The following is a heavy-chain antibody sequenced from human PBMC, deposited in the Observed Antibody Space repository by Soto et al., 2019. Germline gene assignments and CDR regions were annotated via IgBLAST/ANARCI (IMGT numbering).Heavy chain of an antibody. D-gene: IGHD3-10*01. V-gene: IGHV3-30-3*01. J-gene: IGHJ4*02. Sequence: ESGGGVVQPGRSLRLSCAASGFTFSSYAMHWVRQAPGKGLEWVAVISYDGSNKYYADSVKGRFTISRDNSKNTLYLQMNSLRAEDTAVYYCARDRANFDYWGQGTLVTVSS. CDR3: ARDRANFDY. CDR1: GFTFSSYA. CDR2: ISYDGSNK.